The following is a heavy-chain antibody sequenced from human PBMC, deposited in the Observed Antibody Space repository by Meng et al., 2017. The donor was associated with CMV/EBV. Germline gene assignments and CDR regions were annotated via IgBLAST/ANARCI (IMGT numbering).Heavy chain of an antibody. V-gene: IGHV3-48*03. D-gene: IGHD3-10*01. Sequence: GESLKISCAASGFTCSSYEMNWVRQAPGKGLEWVSYISSSGGTIYYADSVKGRFTISRDNAKNSLYLQMNSLRAEDTAVYYCAKNHEYGSGSYLGLDYWGQGTLVTVSS. J-gene: IGHJ4*02. CDR3: AKNHEYGSGSYLGLDY. CDR2: ISSSGGTI. CDR1: GFTCSSYE.